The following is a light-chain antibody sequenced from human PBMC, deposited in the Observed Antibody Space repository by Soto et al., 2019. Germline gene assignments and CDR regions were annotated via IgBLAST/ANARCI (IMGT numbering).Light chain of an antibody. V-gene: IGKV1-12*01. CDR1: QGISSW. CDR2: AAF. CDR3: QPANCFPFS. Sequence: DIQMTQSPSSVSASVGDRVTITCRTSQGISSWLVWYQQKPGKAPRLLIYAAFSLQSGVPSRLSGRGSGTDFTLTISSLQPEDFATDDCQPANCFPFSFGEGTKVEIK. J-gene: IGKJ4*01.